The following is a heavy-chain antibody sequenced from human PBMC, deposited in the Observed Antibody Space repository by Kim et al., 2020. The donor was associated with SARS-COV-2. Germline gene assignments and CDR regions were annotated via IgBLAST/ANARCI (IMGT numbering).Heavy chain of an antibody. CDR2: TYYRSKWYN. V-gene: IGHV6-1*01. CDR1: GDSVSSNSAA. J-gene: IGHJ6*02. D-gene: IGHD3-10*01. Sequence: SQTLSLTCAISGDSVSSNSAAWNWIRQSPSRGLEWLGRTYYRSKWYNDYAVSVKSRITINPDTSKNQFSLQLNSVTPEDTAVYYCARVLVLRYYGSGSYYGNYYGMDVWGQGTTVTVSS. CDR3: ARVLVLRYYGSGSYYGNYYGMDV.